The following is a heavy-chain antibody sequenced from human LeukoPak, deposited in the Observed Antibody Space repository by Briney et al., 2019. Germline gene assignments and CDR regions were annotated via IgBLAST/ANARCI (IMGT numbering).Heavy chain of an antibody. CDR3: ARVNSKLLIVGATRYAFDI. V-gene: IGHV4-39*07. J-gene: IGHJ3*02. CDR2: IYYSGST. CDR1: GGSISSSSYY. Sequence: SETLSLTCTVSGGSISSSSYYWGWIRQPPGKGLEWIGSIYYSGSTYYNPSLKSRVTISVDTSKNQFSLKLSSVTAADTAVYYCARVNSKLLIVGATRYAFDIWGQGTMVTVSS. D-gene: IGHD1-26*01.